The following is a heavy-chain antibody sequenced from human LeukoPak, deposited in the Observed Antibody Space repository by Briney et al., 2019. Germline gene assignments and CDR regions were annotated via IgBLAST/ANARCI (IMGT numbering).Heavy chain of an antibody. CDR1: GYTFTSYG. Sequence: GASVTVSCKASGYTFTSYGISGVRQAPGQGLEWMGWISAYNGNTNYAQKLQGRVTMTTDTSTSTAYMELRSLRSDDTAVYYCARLPGLYYDIMPTRINFDYWGQGTLVTVSS. V-gene: IGHV1-18*01. CDR3: ARLPGLYYDIMPTRINFDY. D-gene: IGHD3-9*01. CDR2: ISAYNGNT. J-gene: IGHJ4*02.